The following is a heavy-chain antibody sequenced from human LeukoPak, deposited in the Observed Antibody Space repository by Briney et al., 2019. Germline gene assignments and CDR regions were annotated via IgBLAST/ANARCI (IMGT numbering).Heavy chain of an antibody. Sequence: ASVKVSCKVSGYTLTELSMHWVRQAPGKGLEWMGGFDPEDGETIYAQKFQGRVTMTEDTSTDTAYMELSSLRSEDTAVYYCARERRYCGSTRCRGENWFDPWGQGTLVTVSS. D-gene: IGHD2-2*01. CDR1: GYTLTELS. CDR3: ARERRYCGSTRCRGENWFDP. V-gene: IGHV1-24*01. J-gene: IGHJ5*02. CDR2: FDPEDGET.